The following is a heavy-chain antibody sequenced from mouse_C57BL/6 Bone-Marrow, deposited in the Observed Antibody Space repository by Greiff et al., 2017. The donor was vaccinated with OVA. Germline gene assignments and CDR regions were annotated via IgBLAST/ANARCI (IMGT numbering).Heavy chain of an antibody. CDR3: ARLSPWFAY. Sequence: QVHVKQSGPGLVAPSQSLSITCTVSGFSLTSYGVDWVRQSPGKGLEWLGVIWGVGSTNYNSALKSRLSISKDNSKSQVFLKMNSLQTDDTAMYYCARLSPWFAYWGQGTLVTVSA. V-gene: IGHV2-6*01. CDR2: IWGVGST. J-gene: IGHJ3*01. CDR1: GFSLTSYG.